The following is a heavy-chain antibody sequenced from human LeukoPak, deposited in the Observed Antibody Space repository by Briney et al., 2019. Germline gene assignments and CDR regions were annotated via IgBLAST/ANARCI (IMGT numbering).Heavy chain of an antibody. J-gene: IGHJ5*02. CDR2: INHSGST. CDR3: ARGNLRLSSWKKYNWFDP. D-gene: IGHD6-13*01. Sequence: PSETLSLTCAVYGGSFSGYYWSWIRQPPGKGLEWIGEINHSGSTNYNPSLKSRVTISVDTSKNQFSLKLSSVTAADTAVYYCARGNLRLSSWKKYNWFDPWGQGTLVTVSS. CDR1: GGSFSGYY. V-gene: IGHV4-34*01.